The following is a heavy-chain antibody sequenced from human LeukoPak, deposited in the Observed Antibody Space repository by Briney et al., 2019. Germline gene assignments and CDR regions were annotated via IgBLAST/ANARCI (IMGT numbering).Heavy chain of an antibody. Sequence: SETLSLTCAVYGGSFSGYYWSWIRQPPGKGLEWIGEINHSGSTNYNPSLKSRVTISVDTSKNQFSLKLSSVTAADTAVYYCAIHIVVVPAAKEKNWFDPWGQGTLVTVSS. D-gene: IGHD2-2*01. V-gene: IGHV4-34*01. CDR3: AIHIVVVPAAKEKNWFDP. CDR2: INHSGST. CDR1: GGSFSGYY. J-gene: IGHJ5*02.